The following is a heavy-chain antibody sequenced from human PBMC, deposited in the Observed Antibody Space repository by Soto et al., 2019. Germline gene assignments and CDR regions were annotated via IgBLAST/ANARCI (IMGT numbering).Heavy chain of an antibody. J-gene: IGHJ4*02. Sequence: QVQLVESGGGLVRPGGSLRLSCAASGFTFSDYYMSWIRQVPGKGLEWVAYISGTSDSIPYADSVKGRFTISRDNAKNSLYLQMNSLRAEDMAVYYCVRVAVITAAGTSDYWGQGTLVTVSS. CDR3: VRVAVITAAGTSDY. D-gene: IGHD6-13*01. V-gene: IGHV3-11*06. CDR2: ISGTSDSI. CDR1: GFTFSDYY.